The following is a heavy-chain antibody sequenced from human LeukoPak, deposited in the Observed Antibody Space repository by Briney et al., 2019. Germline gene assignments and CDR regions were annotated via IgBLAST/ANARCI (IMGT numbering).Heavy chain of an antibody. V-gene: IGHV4-39*07. Sequence: TSETLSLTCTVSGGSISSRGFYWGWIRQPPGKGLEWIGSIHYSGSTYYNPSLNSRVTRSVDTSKTQFSLKLSSVTAADTAVYYCTRDRSGEFYFDYWGQGTLVTVSS. CDR2: IHYSGST. CDR3: TRDRSGEFYFDY. CDR1: GGSISSRGFY. D-gene: IGHD3-10*01. J-gene: IGHJ4*02.